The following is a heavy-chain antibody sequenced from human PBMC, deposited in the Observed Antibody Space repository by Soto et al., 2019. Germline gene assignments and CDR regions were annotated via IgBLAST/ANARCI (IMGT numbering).Heavy chain of an antibody. J-gene: IGHJ4*02. CDR2: IFHSGST. CDR3: ARVYSGSYSDS. Sequence: QVQLQESGPGLVKPSGTLSLTCAVSGASIRSNNRWSWVRQPPGKGLEWIGEIFHSGSTNYNPSLKTRITISVDKSKNPFSLKLSSVTAADTAVYYCARVYSGSYSDSWGRGTLVTVSS. V-gene: IGHV4-4*02. D-gene: IGHD1-26*01. CDR1: GASIRSNNR.